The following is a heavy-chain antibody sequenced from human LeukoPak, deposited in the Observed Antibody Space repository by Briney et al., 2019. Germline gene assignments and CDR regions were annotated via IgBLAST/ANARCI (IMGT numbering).Heavy chain of an antibody. Sequence: GGSLRLSCTASGFTFSSYSMNWVRQAPGKGPEWLSYISWGSNVIYYADSVKGRFTTSRDDAKSSLFLQMNSLTDEDTAVYYCARDPGYSYAQDFWGRGTLVTVSS. D-gene: IGHD5-18*01. CDR1: GFTFSSYS. J-gene: IGHJ4*02. CDR2: ISWGSNVI. CDR3: ARDPGYSYAQDF. V-gene: IGHV3-48*02.